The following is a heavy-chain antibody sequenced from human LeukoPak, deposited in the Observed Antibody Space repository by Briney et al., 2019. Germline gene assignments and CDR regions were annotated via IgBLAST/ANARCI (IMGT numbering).Heavy chain of an antibody. CDR1: GFTFSSYS. D-gene: IGHD6-6*01. J-gene: IGHJ4*02. Sequence: GGSLRLSCAASGFTFSSYSMNWVRQAPGKGLEWVSSISTSSGYIYYADSVKGRFTISRDNAKNSLYLQMNSLRAEDTAVYYCARQMDIAARPFDYWGQGTLVTVSS. CDR3: ARQMDIAARPFDY. V-gene: IGHV3-21*01. CDR2: ISTSSGYI.